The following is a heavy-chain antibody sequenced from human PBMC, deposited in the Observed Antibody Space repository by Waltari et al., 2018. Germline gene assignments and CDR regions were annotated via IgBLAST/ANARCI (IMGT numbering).Heavy chain of an antibody. V-gene: IGHV4-34*01. CDR2: INHRGST. Sequence: QLQLQQWGAGLLKPSETLSLTCAVYGGSFSGYYRSWFRQPPGKGLEWIGEINHRGSTNYNPSLKSRVTISVDTSKNQFSLKLSSVTAADTAVYYCARLNYYDSSGYQRFDYWGQGTLVTVSS. CDR1: GGSFSGYY. J-gene: IGHJ4*02. CDR3: ARLNYYDSSGYQRFDY. D-gene: IGHD3-22*01.